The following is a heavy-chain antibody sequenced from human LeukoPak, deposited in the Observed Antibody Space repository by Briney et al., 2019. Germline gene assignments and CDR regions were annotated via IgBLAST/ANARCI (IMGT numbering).Heavy chain of an antibody. CDR3: ARGKYYYDSSGSPGY. Sequence: GGSLRLSCAASGFTFSSYAMSWVRQAPGKGLEWVSAISGSGGSTYYADSVKGRFTISRDNSKNTLYLQMNSLRAEDTAVYYCARGKYYYDSSGSPGYWGQGTLVTVSS. CDR1: GFTFSSYA. J-gene: IGHJ4*02. D-gene: IGHD3-22*01. V-gene: IGHV3-23*01. CDR2: ISGSGGST.